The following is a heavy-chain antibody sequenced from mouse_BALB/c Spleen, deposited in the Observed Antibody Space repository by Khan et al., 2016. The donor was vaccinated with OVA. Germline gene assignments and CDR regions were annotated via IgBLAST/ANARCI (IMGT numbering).Heavy chain of an antibody. CDR2: INPNNGDS. Sequence: QVQLQQSGAELVKTGASVKLSCKASGYTFSSYYLYWVKQRPGQGLEWIGEINPNNGDSNFNEKFKSKATLTVDKSSYTAYMQFSSLTSEDSAVYYCTRSGYGSFAYWGQGTLVTVSA. CDR3: TRSGYGSFAY. V-gene: IGHV1S81*02. J-gene: IGHJ3*01. CDR1: GYTFSSYY. D-gene: IGHD2-2*01.